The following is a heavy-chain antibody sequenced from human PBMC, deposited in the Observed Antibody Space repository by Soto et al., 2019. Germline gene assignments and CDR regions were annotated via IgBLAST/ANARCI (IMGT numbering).Heavy chain of an antibody. D-gene: IGHD1-7*01. CDR1: GDSVSSNSAA. Sequence: SQTLSLTCVISGDSVSSNSAAWNWIRQSPSRGPEWLGRTYYRSKWYNDYAVSVKSRITINPDTSKNQFSLQLNSVTPEDTAVYYCAREPDDWNYGGGMDVWGQGTTVTVSS. CDR2: TYYRSKWYN. V-gene: IGHV6-1*01. CDR3: AREPDDWNYGGGMDV. J-gene: IGHJ6*02.